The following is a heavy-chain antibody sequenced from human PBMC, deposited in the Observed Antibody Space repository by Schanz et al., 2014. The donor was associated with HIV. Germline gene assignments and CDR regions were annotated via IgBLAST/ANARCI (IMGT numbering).Heavy chain of an antibody. D-gene: IGHD3-22*01. J-gene: IGHJ4*02. CDR2: ISESGGRS. CDR1: GFTFSNFA. Sequence: EVQLLESWGGLVQPGGSLRLSCAASGFTFSNFAMSWVRQAPGKGLEWVSSISESGGRSYYADSVNGRFTISRDNSKNTLYLQMTTLRTEDTAVYYCAKPEYDSRGNSQSHFDYWGQGTLVTVSS. CDR3: AKPEYDSRGNSQSHFDY. V-gene: IGHV3-23*01.